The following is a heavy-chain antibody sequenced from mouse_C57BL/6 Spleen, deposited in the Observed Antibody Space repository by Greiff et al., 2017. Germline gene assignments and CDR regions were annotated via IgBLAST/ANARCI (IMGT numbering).Heavy chain of an antibody. D-gene: IGHD1-1*01. V-gene: IGHV10-1*01. J-gene: IGHJ1*03. CDR3: TGLSYGSSPNWYFCV. Sequence: GGGLVQPKGSLNLSCAAFGFSFNTYAMNWVRQAPGKGLDWVARIRSKSNNYATYYAQSGKDRFTISRDDSESLLYLQMDNMKTEATAMYYCTGLSYGSSPNWYFCVWGTGTTVTVSS. CDR2: IRSKSNNYAT. CDR1: GFSFNTYA.